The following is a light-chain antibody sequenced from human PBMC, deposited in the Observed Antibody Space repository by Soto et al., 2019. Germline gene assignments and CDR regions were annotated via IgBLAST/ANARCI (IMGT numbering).Light chain of an antibody. J-gene: IGKJ2*01. CDR1: QSVSSN. CDR2: DSS. V-gene: IGKV3-15*01. CDR3: QQCNSSPYT. Sequence: EVVMTQSPATLSLSPGERATLSCRASQSVSSNLVWYQQKPGQAPRLLIYDSSTRATGIPASFSGSGSGTEFTLTISRLESEDVALYYCQQCNSSPYTFGHGTRLEIK.